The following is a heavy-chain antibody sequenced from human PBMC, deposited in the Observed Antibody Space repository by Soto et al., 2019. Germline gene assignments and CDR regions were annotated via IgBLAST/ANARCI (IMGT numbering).Heavy chain of an antibody. D-gene: IGHD3-9*01. CDR1: GGTFSSYT. J-gene: IGHJ3*02. Sequence: SVKVSCKASGGTFSSYTISWVRQAPGQGLEWMGRIIPILGIANYAQKFQGRVTITADKSTSTAYMQLSTPRSDDTAVYYCSSDFDIVTGDWISGGLTAFDNWGQGTMVTVAS. CDR2: IIPILGIA. CDR3: SSDFDIVTGDWISGGLTAFDN. V-gene: IGHV1-69*02.